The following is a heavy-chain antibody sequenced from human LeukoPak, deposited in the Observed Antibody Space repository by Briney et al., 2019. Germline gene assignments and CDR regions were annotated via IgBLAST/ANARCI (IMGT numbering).Heavy chain of an antibody. J-gene: IGHJ4*02. CDR3: AADDSGWYGFDY. D-gene: IGHD6-19*01. CDR1: GFTCSTYS. V-gene: IGHV3-48*02. CDR2: ISSSSSTL. Sequence: GGSLRLSCAASGFTCSTYSMNWVRQAPGKGLEWVSYISSSSSTLYYADSVKGRFTISRDNAKNSLYLQMDSLRDEDTAVYFCAADDSGWYGFDYWGQGTLVTVSS.